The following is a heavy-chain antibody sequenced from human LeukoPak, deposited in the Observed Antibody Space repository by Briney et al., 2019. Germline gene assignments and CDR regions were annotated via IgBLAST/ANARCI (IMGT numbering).Heavy chain of an antibody. V-gene: IGHV6-1*01. J-gene: IGHJ4*02. CDR1: GDGVSSNSTA. Sequence: SQTLSLTCAISGDGVSSNSTAWNWIRQSPSRGLEWLGRTYYRSKWYNDYAVSVKSRITINPDASKNQFSLQLNSVTPEDTAVYYCARDSRRIAVAGTFDYWGQGTLVTVSS. D-gene: IGHD6-19*01. CDR3: ARDSRRIAVAGTFDY. CDR2: TYYRSKWYN.